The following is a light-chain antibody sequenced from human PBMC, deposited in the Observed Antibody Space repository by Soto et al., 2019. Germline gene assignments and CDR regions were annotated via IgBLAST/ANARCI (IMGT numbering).Light chain of an antibody. CDR1: QSINSW. J-gene: IGKJ3*01. Sequence: DIQMTQSPSTLSASIGDRVTITCRASQSINSWLAWYQQKPGKAPKLLIYAASSLQSGVPSRFSGSGSGTDFTLTISSLQPEDFATYYCQQSYSTRFTFGPGTKVDIK. V-gene: IGKV1-39*01. CDR2: AAS. CDR3: QQSYSTRFT.